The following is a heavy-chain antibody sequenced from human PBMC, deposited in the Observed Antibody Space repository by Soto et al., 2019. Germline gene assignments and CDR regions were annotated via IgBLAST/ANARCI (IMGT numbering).Heavy chain of an antibody. CDR3: ARDITMMEGVMGY. Sequence: SVKVSCKASGYTFTGYYMHWVRQAPGQGLEWMGWINPNSGGTNYAQKFQGRVTMTRDTSISTAYMELSRLRYDDTAVYYCARDITMMEGVMGYWGQGTLVTVSS. J-gene: IGHJ4*02. D-gene: IGHD3-10*01. CDR2: INPNSGGT. V-gene: IGHV1-2*02. CDR1: GYTFTGYY.